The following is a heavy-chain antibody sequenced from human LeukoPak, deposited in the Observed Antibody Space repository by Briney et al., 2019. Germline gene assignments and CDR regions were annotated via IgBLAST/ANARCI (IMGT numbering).Heavy chain of an antibody. CDR1: GGSTRSYY. CDR3: ARGSDPYARDAPFDY. Sequence: SETLSLTCTVSGGSTRSYYWSWIRQPPGKGLECIGYIYYIGSTNYNPSLKSRVTISLDTSKSQFSLKLTSVTPADTAVYYCARGSDPYARDAPFDYWGQGTLVTVSS. D-gene: IGHD2-2*01. CDR2: IYYIGST. V-gene: IGHV4-59*01. J-gene: IGHJ4*02.